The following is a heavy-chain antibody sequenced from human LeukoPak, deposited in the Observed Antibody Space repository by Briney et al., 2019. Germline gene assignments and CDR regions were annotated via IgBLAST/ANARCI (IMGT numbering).Heavy chain of an antibody. V-gene: IGHV4-39*07. CDR3: ARVAYDSSGYSGYFDY. CDR2: IFYSGST. Sequence: SETLSLTCTVSGGSISTSSYYWGWVRQPPGKGLEWIGNIFYSGSTYYSPSLKSRVTISVDTSKNQFSLKLSSVTAADTAVYYCARVAYDSSGYSGYFDYWGQGTLVTVSS. J-gene: IGHJ4*02. CDR1: GGSISTSSYY. D-gene: IGHD3-22*01.